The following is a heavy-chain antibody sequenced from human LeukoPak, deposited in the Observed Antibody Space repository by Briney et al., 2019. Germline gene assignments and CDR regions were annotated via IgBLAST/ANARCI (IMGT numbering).Heavy chain of an antibody. Sequence: PGGSLRLSCAASGLAVSSNYMTWVRQDPGKGLRWVSVIYTDGSRYYADSVKGRFTISRDNSKNTVYLQMNSLRSEDTAVYYCARVDTGRGGGWVPFDYWGQGTLVTVSS. CDR1: GLAVSSNY. D-gene: IGHD3-10*01. V-gene: IGHV3-66*02. CDR3: ARVDTGRGGGWVPFDY. CDR2: IYTDGSR. J-gene: IGHJ4*02.